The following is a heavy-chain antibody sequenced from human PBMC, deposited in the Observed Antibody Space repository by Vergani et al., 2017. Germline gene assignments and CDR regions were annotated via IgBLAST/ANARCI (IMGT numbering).Heavy chain of an antibody. V-gene: IGHV3-21*01. CDR2: ISSSSSYI. Sequence: EVQLVESGGGLVKPGGSLRLSCAASGFAFSSYSMNWVRQAPGKGLEWVSSISSSSSYIYYADSVKGRFTISRDNAKNSLYLQMNSLRAEDTAVYYCARAFDYDSTSDYWGQGTLVTVSS. J-gene: IGHJ4*02. CDR1: GFAFSSYS. CDR3: ARAFDYDSTSDY. D-gene: IGHD3-22*01.